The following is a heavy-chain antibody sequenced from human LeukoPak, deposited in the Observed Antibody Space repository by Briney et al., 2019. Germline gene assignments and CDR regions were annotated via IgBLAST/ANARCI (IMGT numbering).Heavy chain of an antibody. Sequence: SETLSLTCTVSGGSISSGDYYWSWIRQPPGKGLEWIGYIYYSGSTYYNPSLKSRVTISVDTSKNQFSLKLSSVTAADTAVYYCARHLDYYGSGIYEYWGQGTLVTVSP. CDR2: IYYSGST. D-gene: IGHD3-10*01. CDR1: GGSISSGDYY. V-gene: IGHV4-30-4*08. J-gene: IGHJ4*02. CDR3: ARHLDYYGSGIYEY.